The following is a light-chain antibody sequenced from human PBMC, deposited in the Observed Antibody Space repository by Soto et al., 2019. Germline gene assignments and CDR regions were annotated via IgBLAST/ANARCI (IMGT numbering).Light chain of an antibody. CDR1: SSNIGAGYD. CDR3: QSYDSSLSVLVV. V-gene: IGLV1-40*01. CDR2: GNS. J-gene: IGLJ2*01. Sequence: QSVLTQPPSVSGAPGQRVTISCTGSSSNIGAGYDVHWYQQLLGTAPKLLIYGNSNRPSGVPDRFSGSKSGTSASLAITGLQAEDEADYYCQSYDSSLSVLVVFGGGTKLTVL.